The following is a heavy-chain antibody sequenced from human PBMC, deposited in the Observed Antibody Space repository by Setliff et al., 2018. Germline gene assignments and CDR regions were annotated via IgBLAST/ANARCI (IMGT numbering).Heavy chain of an antibody. Sequence: ASVKVSCKASGYTLTTYFMNWVRQAPGQGLEWMGWINTNTGFPTYAQGFTGRFVFSLDTSVSTAYLQISSVKAEDTAVYYCARGSRFGTIKYRGDYYMDVWGKGTTVTVSS. J-gene: IGHJ6*03. CDR2: INTNTGFP. CDR3: ARGSRFGTIKYRGDYYMDV. CDR1: GYTLTTYF. D-gene: IGHD3-10*01. V-gene: IGHV7-4-1*02.